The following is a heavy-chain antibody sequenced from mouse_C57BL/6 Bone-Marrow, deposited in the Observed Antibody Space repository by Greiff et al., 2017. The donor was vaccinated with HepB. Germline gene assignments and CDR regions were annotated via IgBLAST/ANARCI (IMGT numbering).Heavy chain of an antibody. CDR3: ARDRYKGGYYFDY. CDR1: GFTFSSYA. Sequence: EVHLVESGGGLVKPGGSLKLSCAASGFTFSSYAMSWVRQTPEKRLEWVATISDGGSYTYYPDNVKGRFTISRDNAKNNLYLQMSHLKSEDTAMYYCARDRYKGGYYFDYWGQGTTLTVSS. CDR2: ISDGGSYT. V-gene: IGHV5-4*01. D-gene: IGHD1-3*01. J-gene: IGHJ2*01.